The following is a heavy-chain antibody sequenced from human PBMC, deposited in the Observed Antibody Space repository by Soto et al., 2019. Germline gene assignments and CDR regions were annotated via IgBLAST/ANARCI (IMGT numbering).Heavy chain of an antibody. D-gene: IGHD2-21*01. J-gene: IGHJ5*02. Sequence: EVQLVESGGGLVQPGKSLKLSCVAIGFTFEDHAMHWIRQVPGKGLEWVAGINWNSGITGYADSVKGRFTISRDNANNPLHLEMNSLKNEDTGVYYGTKEGGAHIVVSNSFDHWGQGTPVTVSS. CDR1: GFTFEDHA. CDR3: TKEGGAHIVVSNSFDH. V-gene: IGHV3-9*01. CDR2: INWNSGIT.